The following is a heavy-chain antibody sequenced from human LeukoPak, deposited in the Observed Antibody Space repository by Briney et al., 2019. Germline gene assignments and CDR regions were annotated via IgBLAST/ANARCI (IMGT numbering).Heavy chain of an antibody. CDR3: VGNGYYALDY. Sequence: PSETLSLTCAVSGGSISSGGYSWSWIRQPPGKGLEWIGYIYHSGGTNYNPSLKSRVTISVDKSKNHLSLKLTSVTAADTAVYFCVGNGYYALDYWGQGALVTVAS. V-gene: IGHV4-30-2*01. J-gene: IGHJ4*02. CDR1: GGSISSGGYS. D-gene: IGHD2/OR15-2a*01. CDR2: IYHSGGT.